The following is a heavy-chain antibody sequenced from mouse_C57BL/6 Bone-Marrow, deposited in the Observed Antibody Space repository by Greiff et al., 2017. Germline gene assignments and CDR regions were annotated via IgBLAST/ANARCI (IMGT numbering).Heavy chain of an antibody. CDR3: ARADDYDYWYFDV. CDR2: IYPGSGST. Sequence: VQLQQPGAELVKPGASVKMSCKASGYTFTSYWITWVKQRPGQGLEWIGDIYPGSGSTTYNEKVKSKATMTVDTSSSTAYMQLSSLTSEDSAVYYCARADDYDYWYFDVGGTGTTVTVSA. V-gene: IGHV1-55*01. CDR1: GYTFTSYW. J-gene: IGHJ1*03. D-gene: IGHD2-3*01.